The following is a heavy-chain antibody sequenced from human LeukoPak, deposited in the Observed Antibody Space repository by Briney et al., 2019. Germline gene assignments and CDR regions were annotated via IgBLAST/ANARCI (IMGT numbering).Heavy chain of an antibody. V-gene: IGHV3-30*02. CDR3: AKDRNYYGSGSYFDY. D-gene: IGHD3-10*01. CDR1: GFTFSSYG. J-gene: IGHJ4*02. Sequence: GGSLRLSCAASGFTFSSYGIHWVRQAPGKGLEWVAFIRYDGSNKYYADSVKGRFTISRDNSKSTLYLQMNSLRAEDTAVYYCAKDRNYYGSGSYFDYWGQGTLVTVSS. CDR2: IRYDGSNK.